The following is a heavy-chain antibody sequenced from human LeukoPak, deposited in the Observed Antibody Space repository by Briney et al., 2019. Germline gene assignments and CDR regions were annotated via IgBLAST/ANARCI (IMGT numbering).Heavy chain of an antibody. Sequence: GASVKVSCKASGYTFTSYGFSWVRQAPGQGPEWMGWVSAYDGNTNSAQKFQGRVTMTTDTSTSTAYVELRSLRPDDTGVYYCARDGYGSGRGFFDYWGQGTLVTVSS. D-gene: IGHD3-10*01. V-gene: IGHV1-18*01. CDR1: GYTFTSYG. CDR3: ARDGYGSGRGFFDY. J-gene: IGHJ4*02. CDR2: VSAYDGNT.